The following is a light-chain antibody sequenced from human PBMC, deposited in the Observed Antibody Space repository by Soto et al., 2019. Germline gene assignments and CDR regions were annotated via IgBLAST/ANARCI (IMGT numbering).Light chain of an antibody. CDR1: QSIRHHNGYYY. CDR2: LGS. V-gene: IGKV2-28*01. Sequence: DIVMTQSPLSLPVTPGEPASISCRSSQSIRHHNGYYYLYLYLQKPGQSQQVLIYLGSKRASGEPEKVSGSGSGTVFTLKISRVEAADVGVYYCIQKLQAAYSFGQGTNLDIK. CDR3: IQKLQAAYS. J-gene: IGKJ2*01.